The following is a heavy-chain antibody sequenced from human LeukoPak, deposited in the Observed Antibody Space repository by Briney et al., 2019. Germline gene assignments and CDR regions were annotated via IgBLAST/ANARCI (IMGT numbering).Heavy chain of an antibody. CDR3: AKAIYYTSSWYYFDS. D-gene: IGHD6-13*01. CDR2: ISYDGSNK. Sequence: GGSLRLSCAASGFTFSTYDMHWVRQAPGKGLEWVAVISYDGSNKYNVDSVKGRFTISRDNSKNTLYLQMNSLRADDTAVYYCAKAIYYTSSWYYFDSWGQGTLVTVSS. J-gene: IGHJ4*02. CDR1: GFTFSTYD. V-gene: IGHV3-30*18.